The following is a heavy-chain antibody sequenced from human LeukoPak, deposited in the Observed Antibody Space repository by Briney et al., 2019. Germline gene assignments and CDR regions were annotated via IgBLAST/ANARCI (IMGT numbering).Heavy chain of an antibody. D-gene: IGHD3-9*01. V-gene: IGHV4-34*01. Sequence: SETLSLTCAVYGGSFSGYYWSWVRQPPGKGLEWIGEINHSGSTNYNPSLKSRVTMLIDTSKNQFSLKLSSVTAADTAVYYCARGRYSAGDNWFDPWGQGTLVTVSS. CDR2: INHSGST. J-gene: IGHJ5*02. CDR1: GGSFSGYY. CDR3: ARGRYSAGDNWFDP.